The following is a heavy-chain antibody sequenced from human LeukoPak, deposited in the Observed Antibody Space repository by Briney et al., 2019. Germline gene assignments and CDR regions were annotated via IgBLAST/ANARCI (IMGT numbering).Heavy chain of an antibody. J-gene: IGHJ4*02. D-gene: IGHD3-3*01. CDR1: GYSFNNYL. CDR3: AKETYLDFSSFYFDS. CDR2: IGGSPSIT. V-gene: IGHV3-48*02. Sequence: GGSLRLSCVASGYSFNNYLMNWVRQAPGQGREWIAYIGGSPSITSYEDSVKGRFTISRDNARNSVYLQMSSLRDEDTAVYYCAKETYLDFSSFYFDSWGQGSLVTVSS.